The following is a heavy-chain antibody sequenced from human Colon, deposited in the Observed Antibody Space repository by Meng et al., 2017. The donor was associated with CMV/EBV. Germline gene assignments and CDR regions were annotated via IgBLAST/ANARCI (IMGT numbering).Heavy chain of an antibody. CDR1: AGSSIRDYF. V-gene: IGHV4-30-4*01. D-gene: IGHD3-16*01. Sequence: SAGSSIRDYFWPWIRQPPGKGLEWIWYLHDSGSTQYNPSLQSRLIMSIDTSKNQFSLKLSSVTAADTAVYYCVRDRITVSGNWFDPWGQGTLVTVSS. CDR3: VRDRITVSGNWFDP. J-gene: IGHJ5*02. CDR2: LHDSGST.